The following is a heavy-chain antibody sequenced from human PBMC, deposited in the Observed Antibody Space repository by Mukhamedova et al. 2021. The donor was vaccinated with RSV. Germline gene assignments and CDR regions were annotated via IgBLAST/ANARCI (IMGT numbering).Heavy chain of an antibody. Sequence: GRFTISRDNAMNSLYLQMNSLRAEDTAVYYCASRTTDFTNWFDPWGQGSVVTVSS. J-gene: IGHJ5*02. D-gene: IGHD2/OR15-2a*01. V-gene: IGHV3-11*06. CDR3: ASRTTDFTNWFDP.